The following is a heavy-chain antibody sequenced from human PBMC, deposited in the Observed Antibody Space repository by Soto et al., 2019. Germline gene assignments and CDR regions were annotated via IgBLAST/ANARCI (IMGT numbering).Heavy chain of an antibody. D-gene: IGHD2-15*01. V-gene: IGHV3-23*01. Sequence: EVQLLESGGGLVQPGGSLRLSCVASGFTFSDYAMTWVRQAPGKGLEWVSVISATGATTYYADSVRVRFTISRDNSKNTLNLQMNDLRVEDTAVIYCAKGRKSTEKDIAVMLAAASSIQHWGQGTLGTVSS. CDR3: AKGRKSTEKDIAVMLAAASSIQH. J-gene: IGHJ1*01. CDR1: GFTFSDYA. CDR2: ISATGATT.